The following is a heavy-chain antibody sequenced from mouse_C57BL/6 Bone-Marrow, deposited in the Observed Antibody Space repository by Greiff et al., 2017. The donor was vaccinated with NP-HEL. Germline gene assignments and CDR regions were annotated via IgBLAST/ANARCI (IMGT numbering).Heavy chain of an antibody. Sequence: EVMLVESGGGLVQPGGSMKLSCVASGFTFSNYWMNWVRQSPEKGLEWVAQIRLKSDNYATHYAESVKGRFTISRDDSKSSVYLQMNNLRAEDTGIYYCTGRDWDALYAMDYWGQGTSVTVSS. V-gene: IGHV6-3*01. CDR3: TGRDWDALYAMDY. CDR1: GFTFSNYW. D-gene: IGHD4-1*01. CDR2: IRLKSDNYAT. J-gene: IGHJ4*01.